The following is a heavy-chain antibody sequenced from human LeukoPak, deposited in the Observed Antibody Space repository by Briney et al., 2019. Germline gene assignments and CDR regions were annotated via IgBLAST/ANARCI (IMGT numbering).Heavy chain of an antibody. CDR3: AELGITMIGGV. V-gene: IGHV3-48*03. J-gene: IGHJ6*04. D-gene: IGHD3-10*02. CDR1: GFTFSSYA. CDR2: ISSSGSTI. Sequence: GRSLRLSCAASGFTFSSYAMNWVRQAPGKGLEWVSYISSSGSTIYYADSVKGRFTISRDNAKNSLYLQMNSLRAEDTAVYYCAELGITMIGGVWGKGTTVTISS.